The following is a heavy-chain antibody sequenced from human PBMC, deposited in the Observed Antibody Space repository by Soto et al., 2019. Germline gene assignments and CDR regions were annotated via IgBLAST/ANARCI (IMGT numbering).Heavy chain of an antibody. D-gene: IGHD5-18*01. V-gene: IGHV4-61*08. CDR2: IYHSGST. Sequence: SETLSLTCTVSGGSISSGGYSWTWIRQPPGKGLEWIGYIYHSGSTKYNPSLNSRVTISMDTSRHQFSLKLSFVTAADTAIYYCASIPRGNTFGWFDYWGQGSLVTVS. J-gene: IGHJ4*02. CDR1: GGSISSGGYS. CDR3: ASIPRGNTFGWFDY.